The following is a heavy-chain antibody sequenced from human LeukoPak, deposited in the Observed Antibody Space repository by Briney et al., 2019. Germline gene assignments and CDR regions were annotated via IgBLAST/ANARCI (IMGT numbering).Heavy chain of an antibody. CDR3: ARVWGDYYDSSGPH. J-gene: IGHJ4*02. V-gene: IGHV4-59*12. Sequence: SETLSLTCAVSGGSISSYYWSWIRQPPGKGLEWIGYIYYSGSTNYNPSLKSRVTISVDTSKNQFSLKLSSVTAADTAVYYCARVWGDYYDSSGPHWGQGTLVTVSS. D-gene: IGHD3-22*01. CDR2: IYYSGST. CDR1: GGSISSYY.